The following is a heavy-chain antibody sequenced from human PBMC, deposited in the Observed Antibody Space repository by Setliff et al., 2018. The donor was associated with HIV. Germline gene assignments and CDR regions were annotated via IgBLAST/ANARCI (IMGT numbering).Heavy chain of an antibody. CDR2: IYHRGGT. CDR1: GSSISSNSY. D-gene: IGHD2-8*02. CDR3: ARDTGVNVAPDGRGYHTFDF. J-gene: IGHJ3*01. Sequence: NPSETLSLTCSVSGSSISSNSYWWAWIRQPPGKGLEYIGTIYHRGGTFNNPSLKSRVVMSVDTSKNQFPLKLTSVTAADTATYYCARDTGVNVAPDGRGYHTFDFWGRGTMVTVSS. V-gene: IGHV4-39*06.